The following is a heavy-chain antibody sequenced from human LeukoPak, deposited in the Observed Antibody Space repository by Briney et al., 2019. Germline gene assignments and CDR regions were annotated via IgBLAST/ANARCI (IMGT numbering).Heavy chain of an antibody. V-gene: IGHV5-51*01. CDR1: GYSFTSYW. D-gene: IGHD2-2*01. Sequence: GEPLKISCKGSGYSFTSYWIGWMRQMPGKGLEWMGIIYPGDSQTRYSPSFQGQVTISADKSTSTAYLQWSSLKASDTAMYYCAITISNWFDPWGQGTLVTVSS. CDR2: IYPGDSQT. CDR3: AITISNWFDP. J-gene: IGHJ5*02.